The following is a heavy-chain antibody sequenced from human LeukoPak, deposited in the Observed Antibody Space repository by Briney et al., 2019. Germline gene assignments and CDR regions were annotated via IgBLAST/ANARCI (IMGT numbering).Heavy chain of an antibody. CDR3: AHWGSSGPFDY. D-gene: IGHD6-6*01. CDR1: GFTFSSYS. J-gene: IGHJ4*02. V-gene: IGHV3-21*04. CDR2: IGTRRTSI. Sequence: GGSLRLSCAASGFTFSSYSMNWVRQTPGKGLEWVSSIGTRRTSIYYADVVKGRFTISRDNSKNALYLRMNSLRAEDTAVYYCAHWGSSGPFDYWGQGTLVTVSS.